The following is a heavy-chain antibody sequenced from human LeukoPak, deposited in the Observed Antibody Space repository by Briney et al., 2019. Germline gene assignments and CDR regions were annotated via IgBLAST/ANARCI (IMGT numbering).Heavy chain of an antibody. Sequence: PSETLSLTCTVSGGSISSSSYYWGWIRQPPGKGLEWIGSIYYSGSTYYNPSLKSRVTISVDTSKNQFSLKLSSVTAADTAVYYCARRSTRYYDILTGYSLDYYYGMDVWGQGTTVTVSS. J-gene: IGHJ6*02. CDR1: GGSISSSSYY. CDR3: ARRSTRYYDILTGYSLDYYYGMDV. D-gene: IGHD3-9*01. CDR2: IYYSGST. V-gene: IGHV4-39*07.